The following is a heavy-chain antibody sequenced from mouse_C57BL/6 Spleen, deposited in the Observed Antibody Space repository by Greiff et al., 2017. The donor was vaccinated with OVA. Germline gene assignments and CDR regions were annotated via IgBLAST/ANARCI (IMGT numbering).Heavy chain of an antibody. V-gene: IGHV5-2*01. CDR2: INSDGGSP. J-gene: IGHJ1*03. CDR1: EYAFPSHD. Sequence: EVQLVESGGGLVQPGESLKLSCESNEYAFPSHDMSWVRKTPEKRLELVAAINSDGGSPYYPDTMERRFIISRDHTKKTLYLQMSSLRSEDTALYYCARQSSYWYFEGWGTGTTVTVSS. CDR3: ARQSSYWYFEG.